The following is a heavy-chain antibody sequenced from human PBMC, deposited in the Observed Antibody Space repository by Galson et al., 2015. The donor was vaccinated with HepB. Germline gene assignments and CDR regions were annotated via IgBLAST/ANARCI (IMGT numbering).Heavy chain of an antibody. CDR2: ISGDNSNT. CDR3: AREGHVEGLYYDILTGYDY. Sequence: SVKVSCKASGYTFTIYGLSWVRQAPGQGLEWMGWISGDNSNTIYAQKLQGRVTMTTDPSTSTAYMELRSLRSDDTAVYYCAREGHVEGLYYDILTGYDYWGQGTLVTVSS. V-gene: IGHV1-18*04. CDR1: GYTFTIYG. J-gene: IGHJ4*02. D-gene: IGHD3-9*01.